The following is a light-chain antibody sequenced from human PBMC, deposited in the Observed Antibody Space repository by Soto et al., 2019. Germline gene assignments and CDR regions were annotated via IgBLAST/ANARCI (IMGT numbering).Light chain of an antibody. Sequence: DIQMTQSPSTLSASVGDRVTITCRATQSISPYLAWYQQKPGKAPKLLIYKASILQSGVPSTFSGSGSGTDFTLTIRSLQPEDFAAYYCQQSYSTPWTFGQGTKVDIK. CDR1: QSISPY. CDR2: KAS. CDR3: QQSYSTPWT. J-gene: IGKJ1*01. V-gene: IGKV1-39*01.